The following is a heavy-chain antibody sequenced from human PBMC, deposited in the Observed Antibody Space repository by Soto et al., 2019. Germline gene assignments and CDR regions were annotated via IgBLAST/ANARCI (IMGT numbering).Heavy chain of an antibody. CDR3: AKNQGVELVPLATVDWFDP. J-gene: IGHJ5*02. CDR1: GYTFTSYG. D-gene: IGHD1-26*01. V-gene: IGHV1-18*04. CDR2: ISAYNGNT. Sequence: ASVKVSCKASGYTFTSYGISWVRQAPGQGLEWMGWISAYNGNTNYAQKLQGRVTMTTDTSTSTAYMELRSLRSDDTAVYHCAKNQGVELVPLATVDWFDPWGQGSVVTVS.